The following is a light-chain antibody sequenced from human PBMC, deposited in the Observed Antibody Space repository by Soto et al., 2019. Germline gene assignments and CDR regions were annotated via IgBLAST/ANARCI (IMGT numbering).Light chain of an antibody. V-gene: IGKV1-39*01. CDR2: GAS. Sequence: DIQMTQSPSSLSASIGDRVAITCRASQTIRKSLNWYQQKAETAPKLLIFGASSLQSGVPSRFSASGSGTEFTLTINSLQPEDFATYHCQQSYSTPWTLGQGTKVDIK. CDR3: QQSYSTPWT. J-gene: IGKJ1*01. CDR1: QTIRKS.